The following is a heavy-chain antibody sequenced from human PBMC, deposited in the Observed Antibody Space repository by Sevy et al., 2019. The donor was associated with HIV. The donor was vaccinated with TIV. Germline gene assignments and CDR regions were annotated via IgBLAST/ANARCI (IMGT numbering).Heavy chain of an antibody. CDR3: AKSKWELPNYYFDY. CDR1: GFTFSSYG. Sequence: GGCLRLSCAASGFTFSSYGMHWVRQAPGKGLEWVAVISYDGSNKYYADSVKGRFTISRDNSKNTLYLQMNSLRAEDTAVYYCAKSKWELPNYYFDYWGQGTLVTVSS. J-gene: IGHJ4*02. V-gene: IGHV3-30*18. D-gene: IGHD1-26*01. CDR2: ISYDGSNK.